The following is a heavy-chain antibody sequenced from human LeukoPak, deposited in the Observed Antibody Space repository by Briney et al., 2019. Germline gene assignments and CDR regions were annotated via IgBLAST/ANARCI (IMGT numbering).Heavy chain of an antibody. CDR3: ARGRIYDFWSGLFDY. V-gene: IGHV4-59*01. CDR2: VYYSGNT. J-gene: IGHJ4*02. Sequence: PSETLSLTCTASGGSMSGYYWSWVRQPPGGGLEWIGYVYYSGNTNYHLSLKSRATISVDTSKNQFSLKLSSVTAADTAVYYCARGRIYDFWSGLFDYWGQGTLVTVSS. D-gene: IGHD3-3*01. CDR1: GGSMSGYY.